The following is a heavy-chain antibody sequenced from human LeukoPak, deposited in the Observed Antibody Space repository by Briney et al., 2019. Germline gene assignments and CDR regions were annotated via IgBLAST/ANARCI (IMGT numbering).Heavy chain of an antibody. CDR1: GYTFTGYY. CDR3: ARDRELYCRSTSRYYYYYYYMDV. Sequence: GASVKVSCKAPGYTFTGYYMHWVRQAPGQGLEWMGWINPNSGGTNYAQKFQGRVTMTRDTSISTAYMELSRLRSDDTAVYYCARDRELYCRSTSRYYYYYYYMDVWGKGTTVTVSS. D-gene: IGHD2-2*01. V-gene: IGHV1-2*02. CDR2: INPNSGGT. J-gene: IGHJ6*03.